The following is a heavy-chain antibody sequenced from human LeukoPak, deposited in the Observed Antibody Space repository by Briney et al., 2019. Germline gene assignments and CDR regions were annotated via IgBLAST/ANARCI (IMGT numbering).Heavy chain of an antibody. V-gene: IGHV3-9*03. J-gene: IGHJ4*02. CDR2: ISWNSGSI. CDR1: GFTFDDYA. Sequence: GGSLRLSCAASGFTFDDYAMHWVRQAPGKGLEWVSGISWNSGSIGYADSVKGRFTISRDNAKNSLYLQMNSLRAEDMALYYCAKGRDGYNFFDYWGLGTLVTVSS. D-gene: IGHD5-24*01. CDR3: AKGRDGYNFFDY.